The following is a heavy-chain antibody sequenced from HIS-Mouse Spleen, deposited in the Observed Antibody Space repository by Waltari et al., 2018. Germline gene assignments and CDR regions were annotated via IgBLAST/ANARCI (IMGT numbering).Heavy chain of an antibody. CDR2: IYYSGGT. CDR1: GGPIRSSSYY. V-gene: IGHV4-39*07. Sequence: QLQLQESGPGLVKPSETLSLTCTVSGGPIRSSSYYLGWIGQPPGKGLEWIGGIYYSGGTYYNPSLKSRVTISVDTSKNQFSLKLSSVTAEDTAVYYCARDRRDRMFDYWGQGTLVTVSS. J-gene: IGHJ4*02. CDR3: ARDRRDRMFDY.